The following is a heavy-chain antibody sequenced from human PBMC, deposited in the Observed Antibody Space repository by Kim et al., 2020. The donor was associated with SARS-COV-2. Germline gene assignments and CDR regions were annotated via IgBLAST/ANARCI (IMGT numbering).Heavy chain of an antibody. Sequence: GGSLRLSCAASGFTFGDYAMHWVRQAPGKGLEWVSGISWNSGSIGYADSVKGRFTISRDNAKNSLYLQMNSLRAEDTALYYCAKVYDMLTGYYGGWFDPWGPGTLVTVSS. CDR3: AKVYDMLTGYYGGWFDP. J-gene: IGHJ5*02. D-gene: IGHD3-9*01. CDR1: GFTFGDYA. V-gene: IGHV3-9*01. CDR2: ISWNSGSI.